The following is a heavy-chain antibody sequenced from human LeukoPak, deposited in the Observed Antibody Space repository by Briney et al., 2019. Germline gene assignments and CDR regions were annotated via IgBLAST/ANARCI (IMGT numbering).Heavy chain of an antibody. CDR1: GYTFVDYF. J-gene: IGHJ3*02. CDR2: INPESGVT. Sequence: SVNVACKAAGYTFVDYFIDWMRQTPGQGREWLGWINPESGVTMYAHKFQDRVTMGPDPAAYMAWSSPKSEMTARYSSVRAVSGTLGGEFDIWGPGTAVTVSS. CDR3: VRAVSGTLGGEFDI. V-gene: IGHV1-2*07. D-gene: IGHD1-7*01.